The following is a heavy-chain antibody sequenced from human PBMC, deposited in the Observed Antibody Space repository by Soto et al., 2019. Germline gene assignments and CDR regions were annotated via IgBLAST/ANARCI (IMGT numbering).Heavy chain of an antibody. CDR1: GDTFSTYS. CDR2: LIPRSAKS. J-gene: IGHJ6*02. Sequence: SVKVSCKAPGDTFSTYSITWMRQAPGRGLEWVGGLIPRSAKSNYAQKFEGRVTITADESTSTAYMELSSLRSEDTAVYYCAREGLVLVPTTVNSDYYYYAMDVWGQGTTVTVSS. D-gene: IGHD2-2*01. V-gene: IGHV1-69*13. CDR3: AREGLVLVPTTVNSDYYYYAMDV.